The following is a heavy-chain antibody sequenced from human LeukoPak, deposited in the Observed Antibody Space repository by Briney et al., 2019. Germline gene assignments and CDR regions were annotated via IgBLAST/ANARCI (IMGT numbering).Heavy chain of an antibody. CDR1: GGSFSGYY. J-gene: IGHJ4*02. CDR2: INHSGST. V-gene: IGHV4-34*01. Sequence: SETLSLTCAVYGGSFSGYYWSWIRQPPGKGLEWIGEINHSGSTNYNPSLKSRVTISVDTYKNQFSLKLSSVTAADTAVYYCAAYSGSGINWGQGTLVTVSS. D-gene: IGHD3-10*01. CDR3: AAYSGSGIN.